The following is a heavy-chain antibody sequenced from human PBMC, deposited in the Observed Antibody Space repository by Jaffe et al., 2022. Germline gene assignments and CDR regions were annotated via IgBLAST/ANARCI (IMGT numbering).Heavy chain of an antibody. D-gene: IGHD2-15*01. CDR2: ISWNSGSI. J-gene: IGHJ4*02. Sequence: EVQLVESGGGLVQPGRSLRLSCAASGFTFDDYAMHWVRQAPGKGLEWVSGISWNSGSIGYADSVKGRFTISRDNAKNSLYLQMNSLRAEDTALYYCAKELGYCSGGSCYGFDYWGQGTLVTVSS. CDR1: GFTFDDYA. V-gene: IGHV3-9*01. CDR3: AKELGYCSGGSCYGFDY.